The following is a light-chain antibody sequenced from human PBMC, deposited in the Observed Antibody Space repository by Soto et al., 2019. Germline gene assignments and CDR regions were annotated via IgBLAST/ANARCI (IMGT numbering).Light chain of an antibody. Sequence: EIVLTQSPGTLSLSPGERATLSCRASQSVSSMLAWYQQRPGQAPRLLISGASSRATGIPDRFSGSGSGTDFTLTISRLEPEDFALYYCQHYAHNSPITFGQGTRLEI. CDR3: QHYAHNSPIT. J-gene: IGKJ5*01. CDR2: GAS. CDR1: QSVSSM. V-gene: IGKV3-20*01.